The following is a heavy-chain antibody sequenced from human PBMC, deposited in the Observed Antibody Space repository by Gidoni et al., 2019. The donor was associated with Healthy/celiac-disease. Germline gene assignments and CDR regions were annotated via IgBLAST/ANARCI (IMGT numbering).Heavy chain of an antibody. CDR1: GFTFVDYA. J-gene: IGHJ6*02. Sequence: EVQLVESGGGLVKPGRSLRLSCTASGFTFVDYAMSWFRQAPGKGLEWVGVIRSKAYGGTTEYAASVKGRFTISRDDSKSIAYLQMNSLKTEDTAVYYCTRVRFGDPAHGMDVWGQGTTVTVSS. CDR3: TRVRFGDPAHGMDV. D-gene: IGHD3-16*01. CDR2: IRSKAYGGTT. V-gene: IGHV3-49*05.